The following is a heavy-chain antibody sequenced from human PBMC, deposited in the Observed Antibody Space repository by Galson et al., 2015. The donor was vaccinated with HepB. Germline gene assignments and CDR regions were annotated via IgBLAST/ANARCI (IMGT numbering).Heavy chain of an antibody. CDR3: ARDWAPPTIVVPAPYGMDV. D-gene: IGHD2-2*01. CDR2: ISSSSSYI. V-gene: IGHV3-21*01. Sequence: SLRLSCAASGFTFSSYSMNWVRQAPGKGLEWVSSISSSSSYIYYADSVKGRFTISRDNAKNSLYLQMNSLRAEDTAVYYCARDWAPPTIVVPAPYGMDVWGQGTTVTVSS. J-gene: IGHJ6*02. CDR1: GFTFSSYS.